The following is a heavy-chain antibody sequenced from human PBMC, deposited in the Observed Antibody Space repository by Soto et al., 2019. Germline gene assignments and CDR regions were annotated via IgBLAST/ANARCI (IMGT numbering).Heavy chain of an antibody. CDR1: GGSISNYY. D-gene: IGHD3-9*01. J-gene: IGHJ5*02. CDR2: VYYSGST. V-gene: IGHV4-59*01. CDR3: VRDYLLTGFDP. Sequence: SETLSLTCTVSGGSISNYYWTWVRQPPGKGLEWIGYVYYSGSTNYNPSLESRVTISIDASKNQFSLKMKSVTAADTAVYYCVRDYLLTGFDPWGQGALVTVSS.